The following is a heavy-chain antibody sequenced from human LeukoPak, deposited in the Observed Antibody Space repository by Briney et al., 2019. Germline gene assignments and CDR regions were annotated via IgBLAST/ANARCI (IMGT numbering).Heavy chain of an antibody. D-gene: IGHD1-26*01. CDR3: ARDYGGSSPVPYYYYYGMDV. V-gene: IGHV7-4-1*02. CDR1: GYTFTSYA. CDR2: INTNTGNP. Sequence: ASVKVSCKASGYTFTSYAMNWVRQAPGQGLEWMGWINTNTGNPTYAQGFTGRFVFSLDTSVSTAYLQISSLKAEDSAVYYCARDYGGSSPVPYYYYYGMDVWGQGTTVTVSS. J-gene: IGHJ6*02.